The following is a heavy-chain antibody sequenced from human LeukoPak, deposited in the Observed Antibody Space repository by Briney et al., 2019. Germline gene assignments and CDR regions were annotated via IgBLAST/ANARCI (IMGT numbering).Heavy chain of an antibody. CDR1: GDSLTDLN. J-gene: IGHJ4*02. D-gene: IGHD3-3*01. CDR2: FDPEQAKT. V-gene: IGHV1-24*01. Sequence: ASVKDSRLVSGDSLTDLNIQWVRQAPGKGLEGLGGFDPEQAKTIYAQNFQGRVTMTEDASTDTAYMELNSLKSEDTAVYYCATRGGDCWSGFENWGQGTLVTVSS. CDR3: ATRGGDCWSGFEN.